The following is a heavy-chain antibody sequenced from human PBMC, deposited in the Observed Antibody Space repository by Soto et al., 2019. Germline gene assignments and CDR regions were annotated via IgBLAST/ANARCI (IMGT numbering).Heavy chain of an antibody. D-gene: IGHD3-16*01. CDR1: GYTFINYD. CDR2: MNPGSGKT. J-gene: IGHJ5*02. V-gene: IGHV1-8*02. Sequence: ASVNVSCKASGYTFINYDISWVRQATGQGLEWMGWMNPGSGKTGYANKFQGGVTMTRDASTSTAHLELSSLTSEDTAVYYCARMASFGTLNWFDPWGQGTLVTVSS. CDR3: ARMASFGTLNWFDP.